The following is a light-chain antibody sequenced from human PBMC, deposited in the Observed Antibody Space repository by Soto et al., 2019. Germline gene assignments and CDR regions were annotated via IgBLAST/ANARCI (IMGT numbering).Light chain of an antibody. CDR2: DVT. CDR1: SSDVGGYNY. CDR3: SSYRRGSTYV. J-gene: IGLJ1*01. V-gene: IGLV2-14*01. Sequence: QSVLTQPASVSGSPGQSITVSCTGTSSDVGGYNYVSWYQQHPGKAPRLMIYDVTNRPSGVSNRFSGSKSGNTASLTISGLQAEDKADYYCSSYRRGSTYVFGTGTKVTV.